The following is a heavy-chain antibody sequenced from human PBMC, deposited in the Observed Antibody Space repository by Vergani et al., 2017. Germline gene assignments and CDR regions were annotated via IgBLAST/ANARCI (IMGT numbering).Heavy chain of an antibody. J-gene: IGHJ4*02. CDR3: AKDVLGTTDY. CDR1: GFTFSSYG. V-gene: IGHV3-30*18. D-gene: IGHD1-1*01. CDR2: ISYDGSNK. Sequence: QVQLVESGGGVVQPGRSLRLSCAASGFTFSSYGMHWVRQAPGKGLEWVAVISYDGSNKYYADSVKGRFTISRDNSKNTLYLQMNSLRAEDTAVYHCAKDVLGTTDYWGQGTLVTVSS.